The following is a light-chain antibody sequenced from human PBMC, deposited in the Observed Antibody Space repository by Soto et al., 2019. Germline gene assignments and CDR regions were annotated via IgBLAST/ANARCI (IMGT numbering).Light chain of an antibody. J-gene: IGKJ4*01. V-gene: IGKV1-39*01. CDR2: SAS. CDR1: QSISSY. CDR3: PQNYSPPLS. Sequence: DMQMTQSPSSLSASDVDRVTITCRASQSISSYVSWFQQKSGEAPRVLMYSASSLPSGVPSRFIGSGSGTDFTLTISSLHPEDFPTYYGPQNYSPPLSFGGGPKVVI.